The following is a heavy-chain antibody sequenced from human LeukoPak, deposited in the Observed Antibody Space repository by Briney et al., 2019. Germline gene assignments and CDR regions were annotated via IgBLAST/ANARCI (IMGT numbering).Heavy chain of an antibody. Sequence: TSETLSLTCTVSGGSISSGDYYWSWIRQPPGKGLEWIGEINHSGSTNYNPSLKSRVTISVDTSKNQFSLKLSSVTAADTAVYYCARGPADHRYYYYGMDVWGQGTTVTVSS. CDR1: GGSISSGDYY. D-gene: IGHD1-14*01. CDR3: ARGPADHRYYYYGMDV. V-gene: IGHV4-39*07. CDR2: INHSGST. J-gene: IGHJ6*02.